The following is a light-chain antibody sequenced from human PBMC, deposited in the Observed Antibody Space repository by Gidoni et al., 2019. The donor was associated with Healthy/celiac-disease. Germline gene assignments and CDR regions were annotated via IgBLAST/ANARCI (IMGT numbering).Light chain of an antibody. Sequence: IQMTQSPPSLSASVGDRVTITCPASQDISNYLNWYQQKPGKAPKLLIYDASNLETGVPSRFSGSGSGTDFTFTISSLQPEDIATYYCQQYDNLPYTFGQGTKLEIK. CDR3: QQYDNLPYT. J-gene: IGKJ2*01. CDR1: QDISNY. V-gene: IGKV1-33*01. CDR2: DAS.